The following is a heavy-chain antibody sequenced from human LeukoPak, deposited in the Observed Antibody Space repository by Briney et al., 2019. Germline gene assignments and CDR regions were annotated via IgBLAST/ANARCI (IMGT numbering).Heavy chain of an antibody. Sequence: GGSLRLSCVASGFTFKSYAMSWVRQAPGKGLEWVSSIRGSGGAIYYTDSVKCRFTISRDNSKNTLYLQMNSLRAEDTAVYYCAKARGYSGHDYLGSFDYWGQGTLVTVSS. J-gene: IGHJ4*02. V-gene: IGHV3-23*01. CDR1: GFTFKSYA. D-gene: IGHD5-12*01. CDR2: IRGSGGAI. CDR3: AKARGYSGHDYLGSFDY.